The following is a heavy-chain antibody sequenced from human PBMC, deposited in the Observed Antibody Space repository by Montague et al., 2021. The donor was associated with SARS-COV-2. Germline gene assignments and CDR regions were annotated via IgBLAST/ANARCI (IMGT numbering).Heavy chain of an antibody. Sequence: TLSLTCTVSGGSISSGGYYWSWIRQHPGKGLEWIGYIYYSGSTYYXPSLESRVTISVDTSKNQFSLKLSSLTAADTAVYYCARDVGWYSSSWFDYWGQGTLVTVSS. CDR2: IYYSGST. D-gene: IGHD6-13*01. J-gene: IGHJ4*02. CDR1: GGSISSGGYY. CDR3: ARDVGWYSSSWFDY. V-gene: IGHV4-31*03.